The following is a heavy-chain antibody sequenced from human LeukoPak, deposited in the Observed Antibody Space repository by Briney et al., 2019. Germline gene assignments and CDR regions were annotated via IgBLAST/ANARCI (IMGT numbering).Heavy chain of an antibody. CDR3: AKGYYYGSG. CDR2: IWYDGINN. D-gene: IGHD3-10*01. Sequence: PGRSLRLSCAASGFTFSNYDMHWVRQAPGKGLEWVAVIWYDGINNYYADSVKGRFSISRDNSKNALYLQMNSLRAEDTAVYYCAKGYYYGSGWGQGTLVTVSS. J-gene: IGHJ4*02. V-gene: IGHV3-33*06. CDR1: GFTFSNYD.